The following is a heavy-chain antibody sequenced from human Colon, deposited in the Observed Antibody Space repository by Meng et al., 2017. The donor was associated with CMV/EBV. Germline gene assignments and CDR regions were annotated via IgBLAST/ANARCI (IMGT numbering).Heavy chain of an antibody. V-gene: IGHV3-48*03. D-gene: IGHD3-3*01. J-gene: IGHJ3*01. CDR2: ISSTGMTI. Sequence: GESLKISCEASGFSFNYYEMNWVRQAPGKGLEWVAYISSTGMTIQYAEYVKGRFTISRDNAKNSLYLQMDGLGAEATAVYYCARDVFRGEAFDVWGQGTMVTVSS. CDR1: GFSFNYYE. CDR3: ARDVFRGEAFDV.